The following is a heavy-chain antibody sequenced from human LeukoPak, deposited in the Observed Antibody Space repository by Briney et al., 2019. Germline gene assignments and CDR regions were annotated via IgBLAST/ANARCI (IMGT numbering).Heavy chain of an antibody. CDR3: ARTTEGYCSSASCFGFSYSYYMDV. Sequence: ASVKVSCKASGYTFTGYYMHWVRQAPGQGLEWMGCINPNSGATNYAQKFQGRVTMTRDTSISTASMELSSLKPDDTAVYYRARTTEGYCSSASCFGFSYSYYMDVWGKGTAVTISS. CDR1: GYTFTGYY. D-gene: IGHD2-2*01. J-gene: IGHJ6*03. CDR2: INPNSGAT. V-gene: IGHV1-2*02.